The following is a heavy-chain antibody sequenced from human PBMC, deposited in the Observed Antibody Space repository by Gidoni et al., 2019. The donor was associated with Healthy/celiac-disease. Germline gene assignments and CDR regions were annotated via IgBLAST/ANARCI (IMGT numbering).Heavy chain of an antibody. CDR2: IYYSGST. D-gene: IGHD4-17*01. CDR3: ARDDFTVTKGGYYYYGMDV. Sequence: QVQLQESGPGLVKLSQTLSLTCTVSGGSISSGGYYWSWIRQHPGKGLEWIGDIYYSGSTYYNPSLKSRVTISVDTFKNQFSLKLSSVTAADTAVYYCARDDFTVTKGGYYYYGMDVWGQGITVTVSS. J-gene: IGHJ6*02. CDR1: GGSISSGGYY. V-gene: IGHV4-31*03.